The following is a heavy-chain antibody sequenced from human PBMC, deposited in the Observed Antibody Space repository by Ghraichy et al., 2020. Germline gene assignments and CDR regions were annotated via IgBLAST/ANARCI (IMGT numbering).Heavy chain of an antibody. CDR2: IDPSDSYT. J-gene: IGHJ4*02. V-gene: IGHV5-10-1*01. CDR3: ATADILTGLFDY. CDR1: GYSFTSYW. D-gene: IGHD3-9*01. Sequence: GGSLRLSCKGSGYSFTSYWISWVRQMPGKGLEWMGRIDPSDSYTNYSPSFQGHVTISADKSISTAYLQWSSLKASDTAMYYCATADILTGLFDYWGQGTLVTVSS.